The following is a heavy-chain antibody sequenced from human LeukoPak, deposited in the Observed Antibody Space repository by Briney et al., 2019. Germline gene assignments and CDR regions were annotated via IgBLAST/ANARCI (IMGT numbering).Heavy chain of an antibody. J-gene: IGHJ5*02. CDR1: GFTFSSYA. CDR2: ISGSGGST. D-gene: IGHD3-10*01. CDR3: AKELATYYYGSGSPRGQNWFDP. Sequence: GGSLRLSCAASGFTFSSYAMSWVRQAPGKGLEWVSAISGSGGSTYYADSVKGRFTISRENSKNTLYLRMNSLRAEDTAVYYCAKELATYYYGSGSPRGQNWFDPWGQGTLVTVSS. V-gene: IGHV3-23*01.